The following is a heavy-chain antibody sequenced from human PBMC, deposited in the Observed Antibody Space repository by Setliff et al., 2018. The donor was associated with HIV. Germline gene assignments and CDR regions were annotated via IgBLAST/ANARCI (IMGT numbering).Heavy chain of an antibody. J-gene: IGHJ5*02. V-gene: IGHV1-46*01. CDR1: GYTFTSYY. Sequence: ASVKVSCKASGYTFTSYYIHWVRQAPGQGLEWMGRINPSGGSTSYAQKFQGRVTMTRDTSTSTVYMELSSLRSDDTALYYCARGGPPRVATLYWFDPWGQGTLVTVSS. D-gene: IGHD2-15*01. CDR2: INPSGGST. CDR3: ARGGPPRVATLYWFDP.